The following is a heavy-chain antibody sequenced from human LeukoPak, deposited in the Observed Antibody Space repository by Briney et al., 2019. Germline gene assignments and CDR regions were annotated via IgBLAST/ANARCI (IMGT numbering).Heavy chain of an antibody. D-gene: IGHD3-22*01. CDR2: IYHWGTT. J-gene: IGHJ4*02. V-gene: IGHV4-38-2*01. Sequence: PSETLSLTCDVSSYSISSDYYWNWIRQPPGMGLEWIGSIYHWGTTYYNPSLKSRVSFSVDTSKNQFSLKLSSVTAADTAVYYCARVAGQYYYDSSGPFDYWGQGSLVTVSS. CDR3: ARVAGQYYYDSSGPFDY. CDR1: SYSISSDYY.